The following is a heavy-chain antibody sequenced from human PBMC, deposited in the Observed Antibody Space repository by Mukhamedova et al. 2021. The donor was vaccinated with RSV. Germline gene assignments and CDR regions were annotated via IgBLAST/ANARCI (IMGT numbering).Heavy chain of an antibody. J-gene: IGHJ4*02. V-gene: IGHV3-30*02. CDR2: IRNDGTNE. Sequence: VRQAPGKGLEWVAYIRNDGTNEFFADSVRGRFTVSRDNSKNTLFLQMNSLGPEDTAVYYCAKDRGGFELSHYYFDSWGQGTLVT. CDR3: AKDRGGFELSHYYFDS. D-gene: IGHD3-16*01.